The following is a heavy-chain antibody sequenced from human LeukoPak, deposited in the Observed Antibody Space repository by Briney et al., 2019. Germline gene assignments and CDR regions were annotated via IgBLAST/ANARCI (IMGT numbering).Heavy chain of an antibody. CDR3: ARGRGHSSGWGHYYYSLDV. Sequence: SETLSLTCTVSGDSISSSSYYWLWLRHPPGKGLECIATIHYTGRTYYNPSLKSRVTISVDTSKNQFSLKLSSVTAADTSVFYCARGRGHSSGWGHYYYSLDVWGQGTAVTVSS. V-gene: IGHV4-39*01. CDR2: IHYTGRT. J-gene: IGHJ6*02. D-gene: IGHD3-10*01. CDR1: GDSISSSSYY.